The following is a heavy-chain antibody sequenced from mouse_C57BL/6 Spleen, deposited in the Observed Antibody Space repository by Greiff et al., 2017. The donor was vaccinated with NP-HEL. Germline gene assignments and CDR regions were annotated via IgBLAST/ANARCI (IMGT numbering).Heavy chain of an antibody. V-gene: IGHV5-15*01. D-gene: IGHD2-5*01. CDR3: ARRLTYYSNYDYYAMDY. Sequence: EVKLMESGGGLVQPGGSLKLSCAASGFTFSDYGMAWVRQAPRKGPEWVAFISNLAYSIYYADTVTGRFTISRENAKNTLYLEMSSLRSEDTAMYYCARRLTYYSNYDYYAMDYWGQGTSVTVSS. CDR1: GFTFSDYG. J-gene: IGHJ4*01. CDR2: ISNLAYSI.